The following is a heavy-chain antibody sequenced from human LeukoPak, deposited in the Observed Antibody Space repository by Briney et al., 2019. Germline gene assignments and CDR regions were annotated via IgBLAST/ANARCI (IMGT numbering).Heavy chain of an antibody. CDR1: GYTFTGHD. CDR2: INPNNGAT. J-gene: IGHJ4*02. D-gene: IGHD3/OR15-3a*01. Sequence: GASVKVSCKASGYTFTGHDVHWVRQAPGQGLEWMAWINPNNGATDCAQKFQDRVTVTRDTSISTVYMELRSLTSDDTAVYYCARKSLWTVDFWGQGTLVSVSS. CDR3: ARKSLWTVDF. V-gene: IGHV1-2*02.